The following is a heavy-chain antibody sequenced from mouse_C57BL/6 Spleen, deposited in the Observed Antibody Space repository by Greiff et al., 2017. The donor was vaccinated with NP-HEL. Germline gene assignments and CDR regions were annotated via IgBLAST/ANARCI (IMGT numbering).Heavy chain of an antibody. Sequence: DVQLVESGGGLVKPGGSLKLSCAASGFTFSSYAMSWVRQTPEKRLEWVATISDGGSYTYYPDNVKGRFTISRDNAKNNLYLQMSHLKSEDTAMYYCARDRYGEYYFDYWGKGTTLTVSS. J-gene: IGHJ2*01. V-gene: IGHV5-4*01. CDR3: ARDRYGEYYFDY. D-gene: IGHD2-10*02. CDR1: GFTFSSYA. CDR2: ISDGGSYT.